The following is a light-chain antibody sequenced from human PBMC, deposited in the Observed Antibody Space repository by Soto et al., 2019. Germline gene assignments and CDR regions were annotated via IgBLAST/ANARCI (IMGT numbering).Light chain of an antibody. CDR1: QSVSSSY. J-gene: IGKJ1*01. CDR2: GAS. Sequence: EIVLTQSPGTLSLSPGERATLSCRASQSVSSSYLAWYQQKPGQAPRLLIYGASSRATGIPDRFSGSGSGTDFTLTISRLEPEDFSVYYCQHYGSSPCTFGQGPKVEIK. V-gene: IGKV3-20*01. CDR3: QHYGSSPCT.